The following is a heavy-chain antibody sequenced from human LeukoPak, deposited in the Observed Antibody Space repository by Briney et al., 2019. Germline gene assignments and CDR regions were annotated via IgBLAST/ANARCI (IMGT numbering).Heavy chain of an antibody. J-gene: IGHJ4*02. D-gene: IGHD3-16*02. Sequence: GGSLRLSCAASGFTFSDYYMSWIRQAPGKGLEWVPYISSSGSTIYYADSVKGRFTISRDNAKNSLYLQMNSLRAEDTAVYYCARSRQSLTTPDYWGQGTLVTVSS. CDR2: ISSSGSTI. V-gene: IGHV3-11*04. CDR3: ARSRQSLTTPDY. CDR1: GFTFSDYY.